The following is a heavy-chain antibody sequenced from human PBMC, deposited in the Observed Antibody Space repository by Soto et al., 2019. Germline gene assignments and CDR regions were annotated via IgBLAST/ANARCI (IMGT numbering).Heavy chain of an antibody. CDR3: ARLNYYFHH. Sequence: QVQLQESGPGLVKDSETLSLTCSVSGDSITAYYWSWIRQSPGKGLEWIGYTYHAGNTNYNPSLRGRVTMSVDTSRNRFSLKLKSVTAADTAIYYCARLNYYFHHWGQGTLVTVSS. CDR2: TYHAGNT. D-gene: IGHD1-20*01. CDR1: GDSITAYY. V-gene: IGHV4-59*08. J-gene: IGHJ4*02.